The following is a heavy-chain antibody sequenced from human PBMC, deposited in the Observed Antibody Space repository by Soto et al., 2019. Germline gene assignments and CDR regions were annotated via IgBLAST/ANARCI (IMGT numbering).Heavy chain of an antibody. CDR3: ARGIRGGYSYGRPNFDY. CDR2: MNPNSGNT. D-gene: IGHD5-18*01. J-gene: IGHJ4*02. V-gene: IGHV1-8*01. CDR1: GYTFTSYD. Sequence: ASVKVSCKASGYTFTSYDINWVRQATGQGLEWMGWMNPNSGNTGYAQKFQGRVTMTRNTSISTAYMELSSLRSEDTAVYYCARGIRGGYSYGRPNFDYWGQGTLVTVSS.